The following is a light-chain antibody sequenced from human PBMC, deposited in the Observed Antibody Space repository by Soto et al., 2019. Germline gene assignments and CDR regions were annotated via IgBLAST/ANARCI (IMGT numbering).Light chain of an antibody. Sequence: QSALTQPASVSGSPGQSITISCTGTSSDVGGYNYVSWYQQHPGKAPKLMIYEVSNRPSGVSNRFSGSKSGNTASLTISGLQAEDEADYYCSSYTDSRTYVFGTGTKVTVL. CDR1: SSDVGGYNY. CDR2: EVS. V-gene: IGLV2-14*01. CDR3: SSYTDSRTYV. J-gene: IGLJ1*01.